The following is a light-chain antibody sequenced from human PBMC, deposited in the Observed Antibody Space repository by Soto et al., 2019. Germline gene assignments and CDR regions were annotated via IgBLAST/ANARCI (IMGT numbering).Light chain of an antibody. V-gene: IGLV2-11*01. CDR2: DVS. J-gene: IGLJ1*01. Sequence: SALTKPRSLSGSPGQSVTISCTGPTIGAHSFVSWYQDRPDKVPKLLIYDVSQRPSGIPDRFSGSRSANTASLTISGLQADDAAAYYCCSYTGNKVFVFGTGTKVTVL. CDR1: TIGAHSF. CDR3: CSYTGNKVFV.